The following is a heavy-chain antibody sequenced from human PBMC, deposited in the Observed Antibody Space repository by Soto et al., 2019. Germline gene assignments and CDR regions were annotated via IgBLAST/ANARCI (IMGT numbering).Heavy chain of an antibody. J-gene: IGHJ3*02. CDR1: GFTFSSYS. V-gene: IGHV3-21*01. Sequence: EVQLVESGGGLVKPGGSLRLSCAASGFTFSSYSMNWVRQAPGKGLEWVSSISSSSSYIYYADSVKGRFTISRDNAKNSLYLQMNSLRAEDTAVYYCARVPHYSGSYSDAFDIWGQGTMVTVSS. D-gene: IGHD1-26*01. CDR2: ISSSSSYI. CDR3: ARVPHYSGSYSDAFDI.